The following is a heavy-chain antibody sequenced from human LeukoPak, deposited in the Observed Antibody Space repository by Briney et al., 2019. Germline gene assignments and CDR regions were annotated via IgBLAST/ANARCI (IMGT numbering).Heavy chain of an antibody. CDR1: GFTFSDYY. J-gene: IGHJ5*02. CDR3: AKGTHSSSWHWYDP. Sequence: PGGTLRLSCAVSGFTFSDYYMTWICQAPGKGMECLSYIDSSGDVIYYADSVKGPFTISRDNAKNSVFLQMSSLRAEDTVVYYCAKGTHSSSWHWYDPWGQGTLVTVSS. D-gene: IGHD3-22*01. V-gene: IGHV3-11*01. CDR2: IDSSGDVI.